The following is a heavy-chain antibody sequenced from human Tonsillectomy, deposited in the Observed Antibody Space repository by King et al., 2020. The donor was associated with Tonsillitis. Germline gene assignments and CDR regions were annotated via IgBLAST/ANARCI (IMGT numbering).Heavy chain of an antibody. CDR1: GDTFSKDA. Sequence: QLVQSGAELKKPGSSVKVSCKASGDTFSKDAISWVRLAPGQGLEWMGGIIPIFGAPNYAQKFQGRVIITADESTSTAYMELSSLRAEDTAVYYCAIAVAYSSSWYAYFDSWGQGTLVTVSS. CDR2: IIPIFGAP. CDR3: AIAVAYSSSWYAYFDS. J-gene: IGHJ4*02. V-gene: IGHV1-69*01. D-gene: IGHD6-13*01.